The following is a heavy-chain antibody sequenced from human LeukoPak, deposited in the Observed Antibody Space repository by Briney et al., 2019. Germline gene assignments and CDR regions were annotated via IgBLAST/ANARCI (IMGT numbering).Heavy chain of an antibody. Sequence: GGSLRLSCAASGFTFSSHGMHWVRQAPGKGLECVAVISYDGSNKYYADSVKGRFTISRDNSKNTLYLQMNSLRAEDTAVYYCAKDRSVAGNYYYYGMDVWGKGTTVTVSS. D-gene: IGHD6-19*01. V-gene: IGHV3-30*18. CDR1: GFTFSSHG. CDR2: ISYDGSNK. J-gene: IGHJ6*04. CDR3: AKDRSVAGNYYYYGMDV.